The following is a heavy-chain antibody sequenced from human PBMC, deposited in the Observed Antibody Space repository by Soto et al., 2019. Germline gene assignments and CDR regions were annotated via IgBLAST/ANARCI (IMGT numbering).Heavy chain of an antibody. J-gene: IGHJ4*02. CDR3: TRELGYCSSTSCYAFDY. V-gene: IGHV3-49*04. Sequence: GGSLRLSCAASGFTFSSYAMSWVRQAPGKGLEWVGFIRSKAYGGTTEYAASVKGRFTISRDDSKSIAYLQMNSLKTEDTAVYYCTRELGYCSSTSCYAFDYWGQGT. D-gene: IGHD2-2*01. CDR2: IRSKAYGGTT. CDR1: GFTFSSYA.